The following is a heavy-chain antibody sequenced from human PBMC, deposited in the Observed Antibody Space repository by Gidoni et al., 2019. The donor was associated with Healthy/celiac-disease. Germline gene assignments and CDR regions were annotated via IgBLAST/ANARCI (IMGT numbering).Heavy chain of an antibody. J-gene: IGHJ6*02. CDR2: IIPIFGTA. CDR1: GGTFSSYA. Sequence: QVQLVQSGAEVKKPGSSVQVSCKASGGTFSSYAISWVRQAPGQGLEWMGGIIPIFGTANYAQKFQGRVTITADESTSTAYMELSSLRSEDTAVYYCARGQYSSSWRVHYYYYGMDVWGQGTTVTVSS. D-gene: IGHD6-13*01. CDR3: ARGQYSSSWRVHYYYYGMDV. V-gene: IGHV1-69*01.